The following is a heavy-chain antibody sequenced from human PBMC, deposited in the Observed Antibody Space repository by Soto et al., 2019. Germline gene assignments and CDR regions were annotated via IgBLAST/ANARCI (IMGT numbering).Heavy chain of an antibody. V-gene: IGHV3-23*01. CDR3: AKAMGKKYYDFWSGPTSYYYYGMDV. CDR1: GFTFSSYA. D-gene: IGHD3-3*01. Sequence: LRLSCAASGFTFSSYAMSWVRQAPGNGLEWVSAISGSGGSTYYADSVKGRFTISRDNSKNTQYLQMNSLRAEDTAVYYCAKAMGKKYYDFWSGPTSYYYYGMDVWGQGTTVTVSS. J-gene: IGHJ6*02. CDR2: ISGSGGST.